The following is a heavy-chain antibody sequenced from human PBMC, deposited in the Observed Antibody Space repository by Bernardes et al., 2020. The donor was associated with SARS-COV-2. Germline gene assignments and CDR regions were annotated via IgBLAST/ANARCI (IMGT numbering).Heavy chain of an antibody. Sequence: GGSLRLSCAASGFTFSIYAMSWVRQAPGKGPEWVSSIIASGGGTYYSDSVKGRFTISRDNSKNTLYLQMNSLRAEDTAIYYCAKSEGGWNWNYGDYWGQGTLVTVSS. D-gene: IGHD1-7*01. CDR1: GFTFSIYA. CDR2: IIASGGGT. V-gene: IGHV3-23*01. CDR3: AKSEGGWNWNYGDY. J-gene: IGHJ4*02.